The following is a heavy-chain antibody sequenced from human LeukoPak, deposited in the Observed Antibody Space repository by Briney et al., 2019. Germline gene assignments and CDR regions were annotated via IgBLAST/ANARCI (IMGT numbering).Heavy chain of an antibody. V-gene: IGHV4-59*08. Sequence: SETLSLTCTVSGGSISSYYWSWIRQPPGKGLEWIGYIYYSGSTNYNPSLKSRVTISVDTSKNQFSLKLGSVTAADTAVYYCARIRGYSGYEANYYYGMDVWGQGTTVTVSS. CDR3: ARIRGYSGYEANYYYGMDV. D-gene: IGHD5-12*01. CDR1: GGSISSYY. CDR2: IYYSGST. J-gene: IGHJ6*02.